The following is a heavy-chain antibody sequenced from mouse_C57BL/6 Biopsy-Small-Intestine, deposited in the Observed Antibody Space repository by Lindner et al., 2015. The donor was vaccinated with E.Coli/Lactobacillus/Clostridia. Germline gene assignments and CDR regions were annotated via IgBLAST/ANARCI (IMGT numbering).Heavy chain of an antibody. CDR1: GYSFTDFN. CDR3: APHGYYPFTY. J-gene: IGHJ3*01. Sequence: VQLQESGPELVKPGASVKISCKASGYSFTDFNMNWVKQSNGKSLEWIGVINPNYGTTSYDQKFKGKATLTVDRSSSTAYMQLNSLTSEDSAVYYCAPHGYYPFTYWGQGTLVTVSA. V-gene: IGHV1-39*01. CDR2: INPNYGTT. D-gene: IGHD2-3*01.